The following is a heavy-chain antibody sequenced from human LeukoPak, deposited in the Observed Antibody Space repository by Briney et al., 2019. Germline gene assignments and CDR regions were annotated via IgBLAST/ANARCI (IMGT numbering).Heavy chain of an antibody. V-gene: IGHV3-74*01. D-gene: IGHD5-18*01. Sequence: GGSLRLSCAASGFTFSNYWMHWVRHAPGKGLVWVSRINTDGSSTSYVDSVKGRFTISRDNAKNTLYLQMNSLRAEDTAVYYCARGEGGYSYGPFDYWGQGTLVTVSS. CDR1: GFTFSNYW. CDR2: INTDGSST. J-gene: IGHJ4*02. CDR3: ARGEGGYSYGPFDY.